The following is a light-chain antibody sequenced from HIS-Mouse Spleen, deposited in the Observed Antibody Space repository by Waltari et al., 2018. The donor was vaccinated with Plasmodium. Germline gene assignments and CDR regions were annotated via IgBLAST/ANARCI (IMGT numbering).Light chain of an antibody. J-gene: IGKJ5*01. CDR1: QGLSSA. Sequence: IQLTQSPSSLSASLGAIVTITCRASQGLSSALAWYQRTPGKATKLLIYDASSWDSGVPSRFSGSGSGTDFTLTISSLQPEDFATYYCQQFNSYPQGTFGQGTRLEIK. CDR3: QQFNSYPQGT. CDR2: DAS. V-gene: IGKV1-13*02.